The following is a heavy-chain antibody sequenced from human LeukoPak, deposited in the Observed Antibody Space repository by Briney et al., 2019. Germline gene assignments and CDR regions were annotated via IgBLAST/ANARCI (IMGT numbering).Heavy chain of an antibody. J-gene: IGHJ4*02. CDR1: GYTFTGYY. CDR3: ARDLRYYGSGSYRY. CDR2: INPNSGGT. D-gene: IGHD3-10*01. Sequence: ASVKVSCKASGYTFTGYYMHWVRQAPGQGLEWMGRINPNSGGTNYAQKFRGRVTMTRDTSISTAYMELSRLRSDDTAVYYCARDLRYYGSGSYRYWGQGTLVTVSS. V-gene: IGHV1-2*06.